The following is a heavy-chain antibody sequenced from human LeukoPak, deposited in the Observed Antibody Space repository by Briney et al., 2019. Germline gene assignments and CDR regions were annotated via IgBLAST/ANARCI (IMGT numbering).Heavy chain of an antibody. Sequence: ASVKVSCKASGYTFTSYDINWVRQATGQGLELMGWMNPNSGNTCYAQKFQGRVTMTRTTCISTAYMEMSSLSSEDTAVYYCARGRGTRLVWFDPWGQGTLVTVSS. CDR3: ARGRGTRLVWFDP. V-gene: IGHV1-8*01. CDR2: MNPNSGNT. CDR1: GYTFTSYD. D-gene: IGHD3-22*01. J-gene: IGHJ5*02.